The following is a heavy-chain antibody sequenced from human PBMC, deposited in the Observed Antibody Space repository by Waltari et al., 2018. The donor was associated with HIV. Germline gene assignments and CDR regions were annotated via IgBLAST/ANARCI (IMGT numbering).Heavy chain of an antibody. V-gene: IGHV1-2*02. J-gene: IGHJ4*02. CDR1: GYTFTDYF. CDR2: LNRTSGDT. D-gene: IGHD2-15*01. CDR3: ARDNGRGYFDR. Sequence: QVHLVQSGAEVKKPGASVKVSCKASGYTFTDYFMHWVRQAPGQGLEWMGWLNRTSGDTNYTQNVQGRVTMTGDTSINTVYMELSRLGSADTTVFYCARDNGRGYFDRWGQGTLVTVSS.